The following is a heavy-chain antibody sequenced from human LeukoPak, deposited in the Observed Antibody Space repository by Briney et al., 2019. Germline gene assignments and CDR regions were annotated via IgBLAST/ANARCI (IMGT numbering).Heavy chain of an antibody. V-gene: IGHV4-59*08. CDR3: ARHSPVGRYYDGSGYGDFDC. J-gene: IGHJ4*02. CDR1: GGSISSYY. Sequence: TSETLSLTCTVSGGSISSYYWSWIRQPPGKGLEWIGYIYHSGSTNYNPSLKSRVTISVDTSKNQFSLKLSSVTAADTAVYYCARHSPVGRYYDGSGYGDFDCWGQGTLVTVSS. D-gene: IGHD3-22*01. CDR2: IYHSGST.